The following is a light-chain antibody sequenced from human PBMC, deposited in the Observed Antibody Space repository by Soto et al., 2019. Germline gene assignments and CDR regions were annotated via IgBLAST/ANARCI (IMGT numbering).Light chain of an antibody. J-gene: IGLJ2*01. CDR3: FLSHSGPVI. CDR2: DVN. Sequence: QAVVTQEPSLTVSPGGTVTLTCGSSTGPVTSGHFPYWFQQKPGQAPRTLIYDVNNKHSWTPARFSGSLLGGKAALTLSGAEPEDDAEYYCFLSHSGPVIFGGGTKLTVL. V-gene: IGLV7-46*01. CDR1: TGPVTSGHF.